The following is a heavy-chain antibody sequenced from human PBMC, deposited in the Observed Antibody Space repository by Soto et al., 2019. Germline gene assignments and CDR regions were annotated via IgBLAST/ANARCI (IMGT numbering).Heavy chain of an antibody. CDR2: INNGGSS. D-gene: IGHD3-10*01. J-gene: IGHJ2*01. Sequence: QVHLQQWGAGLLKPSETLSLTCAVYGGSFSGYYWSWIRQPPGKGLGWIGEINNGGSSNYNPSLKSRGSMSVGTSNNQFSLKLTSVTAADTTVYYCARGRGDGYNQNWYFDLWGRGTLVTVSS. CDR3: ARGRGDGYNQNWYFDL. V-gene: IGHV4-34*01. CDR1: GGSFSGYY.